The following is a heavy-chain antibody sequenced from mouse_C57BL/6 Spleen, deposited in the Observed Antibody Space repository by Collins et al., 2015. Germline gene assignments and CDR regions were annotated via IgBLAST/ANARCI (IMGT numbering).Heavy chain of an antibody. CDR3: ARYYYGSWYFDV. CDR2: IYWDDDK. V-gene: IGHV8-12*01. J-gene: IGHJ1*03. Sequence: QVTLKESGPGILQSSQTLSLTCSFSGFSLSTSGMGVSWIRQPSGKGLEWLAHIYWDDDKRYNPSLKSRLTISKDTSRNQVFLKITSVDTADTATYYCARYYYGSWYFDVWGTGTTVTVSS. CDR1: GFSLSTSGMG. D-gene: IGHD1-1*01.